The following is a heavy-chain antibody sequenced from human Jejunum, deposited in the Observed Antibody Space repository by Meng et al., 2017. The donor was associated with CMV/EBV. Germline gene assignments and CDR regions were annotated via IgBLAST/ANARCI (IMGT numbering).Heavy chain of an antibody. J-gene: IGHJ4*02. Sequence: CAASGFDFGNYPMHWVRQAPGKGLEWVAVISFDEANKNYADSVKGRFTISRDNAKNSLYMQMNSLRAEDTALYYCAKESQQLVLDYWGQGTLVTVSS. CDR3: AKESQQLVLDY. CDR1: GFDFGNYP. CDR2: ISFDEANK. V-gene: IGHV3-30*01. D-gene: IGHD6-6*01.